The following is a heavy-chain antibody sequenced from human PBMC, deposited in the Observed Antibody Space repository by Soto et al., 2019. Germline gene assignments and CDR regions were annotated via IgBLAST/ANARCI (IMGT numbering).Heavy chain of an antibody. CDR3: AKDSDQLLFDYYYYGMDV. CDR2: VSYDGSFK. Sequence: GSLRLSCEASGFTFSKFGIHWVRQAPGKGLEWVAVVSYDGSFKYYADSVKGRFTISRDNSKNTLYLQMNSLRPEDTALYYCAKDSDQLLFDYYYYGMDVWGQGTTVTVSS. D-gene: IGHD2-2*01. CDR1: GFTFSKFG. J-gene: IGHJ6*02. V-gene: IGHV3-30*18.